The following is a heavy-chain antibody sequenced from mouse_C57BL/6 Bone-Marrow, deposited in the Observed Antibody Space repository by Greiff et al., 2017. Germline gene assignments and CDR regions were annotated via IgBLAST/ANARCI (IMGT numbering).Heavy chain of an antibody. Sequence: EVKVVESGGGLVQPGGSMKLSCVASGFTFSNYWMNWVSQSPEKGLEWVAQISSKSDNYATHYAESVKGRFPISRDDTTRSVYLLMTNLRAEDTGIYYCTPLHWYFDVWGTGTTVTVSS. CDR1: GFTFSNYW. CDR2: ISSKSDNYAT. J-gene: IGHJ1*03. CDR3: TPLHWYFDV. V-gene: IGHV6-3*01.